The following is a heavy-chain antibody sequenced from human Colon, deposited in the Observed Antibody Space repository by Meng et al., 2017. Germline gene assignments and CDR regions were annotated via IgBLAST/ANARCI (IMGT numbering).Heavy chain of an antibody. Sequence: SETLSLTCSVSGGSISRGGYYWSWIRQPAGKRLEWIGRIYSSGTTNFNPSLKSRVTISVDTSKNQFSLKLTSVTAADTAVYYCARDGAHYYGSESLLPGDDAFDIWGQGTMVTVSS. CDR3: ARDGAHYYGSESLLPGDDAFDI. CDR2: IYSSGTT. CDR1: GGSISRGGYY. V-gene: IGHV4-61*02. D-gene: IGHD3-10*01. J-gene: IGHJ3*02.